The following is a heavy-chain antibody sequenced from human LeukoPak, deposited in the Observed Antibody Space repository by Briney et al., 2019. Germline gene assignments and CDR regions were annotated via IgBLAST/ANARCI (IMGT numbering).Heavy chain of an antibody. CDR1: GFTVRSNY. J-gene: IGHJ4*02. Sequence: GGSLRLSCAASGFTVRSNYMSWVRQAPGKGLEWVSVIYSGGSTYYADSVKGRFTISRDISKNTVDLQMSSLRAEDTAVYYCVKRSGLYFDYWGQGTLVTVSS. CDR3: VKRSGLYFDY. CDR2: IYSGGST. V-gene: IGHV3-66*04. D-gene: IGHD1-26*01.